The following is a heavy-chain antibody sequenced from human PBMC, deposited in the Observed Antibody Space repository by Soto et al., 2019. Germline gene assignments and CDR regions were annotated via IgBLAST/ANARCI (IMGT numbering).Heavy chain of an antibody. Sequence: LRLSCAASGFSFSNVWMNWVRQAPGKGLEWVGRIKSKSAGETTDSAAPVKGRFTISREDSKSMLYLQMNSLKIEDTAVYYCTTDLGPGGYEWNGYWGQGALVTVSS. V-gene: IGHV3-15*01. D-gene: IGHD5-12*01. J-gene: IGHJ4*02. CDR1: GFSFSNVW. CDR2: IKSKSAGETT. CDR3: TTDLGPGGYEWNGY.